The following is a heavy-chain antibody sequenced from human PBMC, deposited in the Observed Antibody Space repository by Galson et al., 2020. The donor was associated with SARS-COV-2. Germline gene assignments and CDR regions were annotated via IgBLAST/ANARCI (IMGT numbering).Heavy chain of an antibody. CDR2: VLNSGTT. CDR3: ARDATSSGWYNWFDP. Sequence: SETLSLTCTVSGGSIRSSNYYWAWIRQPPGKGLAWIGSVLNSGTTHYSPSLQSRVTRSVDTSKNQFSLNLNSVTVADTAMYYCARDATSSGWYNWFDPGGQGTLVTVSS. CDR1: GGSIRSSNYY. D-gene: IGHD6-19*01. J-gene: IGHJ5*02. V-gene: IGHV4-39*07.